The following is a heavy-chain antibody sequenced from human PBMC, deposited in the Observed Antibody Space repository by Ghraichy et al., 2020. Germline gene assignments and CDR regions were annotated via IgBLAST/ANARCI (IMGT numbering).Heavy chain of an antibody. CDR2: IYYSGST. D-gene: IGHD2-15*01. CDR3: ARVVHRSKGAFDI. J-gene: IGHJ3*02. V-gene: IGHV4-59*01. CDR1: GGSISSYY. Sequence: SETLSLTCTVSGGSISSYYWSWIRQPPGKGLEWIGYIYYSGSTNYNPSLKSRVTISVDTSKNQFSLKLSSVTAADTAVYYCARVVHRSKGAFDIWGQGTMVTVSS.